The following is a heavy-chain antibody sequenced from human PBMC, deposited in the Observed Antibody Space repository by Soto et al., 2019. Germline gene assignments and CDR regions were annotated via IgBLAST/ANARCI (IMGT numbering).Heavy chain of an antibody. Sequence: SETLSLTCTVSGGSINSYCWSWIRQPPGKGLEWIAYIFDSGNANYNPSLKSRVTISVDTSKNQFSLKLTSVTAADTAVYYCARHRRTAVAKFYFDNWGLGALVNVSS. CDR2: IFDSGNA. CDR1: GGSINSYC. V-gene: IGHV4-59*08. D-gene: IGHD6-19*01. J-gene: IGHJ4*02. CDR3: ARHRRTAVAKFYFDN.